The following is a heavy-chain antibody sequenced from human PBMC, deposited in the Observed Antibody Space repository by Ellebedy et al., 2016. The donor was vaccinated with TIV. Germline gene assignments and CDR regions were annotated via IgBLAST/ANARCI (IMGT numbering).Heavy chain of an antibody. CDR3: ARDREGWETDAFDI. D-gene: IGHD1-26*01. V-gene: IGHV3-23*01. CDR1: GFTFSSYA. CDR2: LTRSGDNT. Sequence: ESLKISXTASGFTFSSYAMTWVRQAPGEGLEWVSSLTRSGDNTYYAESVKGRFTISRDNAKNTLYLHMNSLRAEDTAVYFCARDREGWETDAFDIWGQGTMVTVSS. J-gene: IGHJ3*02.